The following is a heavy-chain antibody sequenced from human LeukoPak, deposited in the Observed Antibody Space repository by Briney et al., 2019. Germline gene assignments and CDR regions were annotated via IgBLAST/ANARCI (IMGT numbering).Heavy chain of an antibody. CDR3: AKDRRNYYDSSGYSGNAFDI. J-gene: IGHJ3*02. CDR2: ISGSGGST. V-gene: IGHV3-23*01. D-gene: IGHD3-22*01. Sequence: GGSLRLSCAASGFTFSSYAMSWVRQAPGKGLEWVSAISGSGGSTYYADSVKGRFTISRDNSKNTLYLQMNSLRAEDTAVYYCAKDRRNYYDSSGYSGNAFDIWGQGTMVTVSS. CDR1: GFTFSSYA.